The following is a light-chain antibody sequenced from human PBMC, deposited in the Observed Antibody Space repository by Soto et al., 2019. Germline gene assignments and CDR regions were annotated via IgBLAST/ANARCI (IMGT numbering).Light chain of an antibody. Sequence: DIQMTQSPSSLSASVGDRVTITCRASQSISGYLNWYQQKPGKAPKVLISGASTLHNGVPSRFSGRGSGTDFTLTISSLQPEDVATYYCQQSLSTMLTFGGGTKVDIX. CDR1: QSISGY. CDR2: GAS. CDR3: QQSLSTMLT. V-gene: IGKV1-39*01. J-gene: IGKJ4*01.